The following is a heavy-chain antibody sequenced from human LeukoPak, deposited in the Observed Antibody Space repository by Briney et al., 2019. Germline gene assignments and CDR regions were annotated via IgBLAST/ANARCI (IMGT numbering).Heavy chain of an antibody. CDR3: AGKYGGIDY. CDR1: GGSFSGYY. CDR2: INHSGNT. Sequence: PSETLSLTCAVYGGSFSGYYWSWIRQPPGKGLEWIGEINHSGNTNYNPSLKSRVTISVDTSKNQFSLKLSSVTAADTAVYYCAGKYGGIDYWGQGTLVTVSS. J-gene: IGHJ4*02. V-gene: IGHV4-34*01. D-gene: IGHD1-26*01.